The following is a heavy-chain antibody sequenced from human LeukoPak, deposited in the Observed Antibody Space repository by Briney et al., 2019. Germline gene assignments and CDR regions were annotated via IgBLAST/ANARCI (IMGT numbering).Heavy chain of an antibody. D-gene: IGHD3-9*01. CDR2: MNPNSGGT. J-gene: IGHJ4*02. CDR3: ARGGPYDILTGSLDY. Sequence: GASVKVSCKASGYTFTGYYMHWVRQAPGQGLEWMGWMNPNSGGTNYAQKFQGRVTMTRDTSISTAYMELSRLRSDDTAVYYCARGGPYDILTGSLDYWNQGALVTVSS. V-gene: IGHV1-2*02. CDR1: GYTFTGYY.